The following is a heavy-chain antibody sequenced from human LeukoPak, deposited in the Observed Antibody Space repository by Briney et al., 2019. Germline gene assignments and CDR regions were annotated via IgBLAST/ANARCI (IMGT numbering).Heavy chain of an antibody. D-gene: IGHD3-22*01. CDR3: ARNYGSSGNDY. V-gene: IGHV3-30*01. J-gene: IGHJ4*02. CDR1: GFTFSSYA. CDR2: TSYDGSNK. Sequence: GRSLRLSCAASGFTFSSYAMHWVRQAPGKGLEWVAVTSYDGSNKYYADSVKGRFTISRDNSKNTLYLQMNSLRAEDTAVYYCARNYGSSGNDYWGQGTLVTVSS.